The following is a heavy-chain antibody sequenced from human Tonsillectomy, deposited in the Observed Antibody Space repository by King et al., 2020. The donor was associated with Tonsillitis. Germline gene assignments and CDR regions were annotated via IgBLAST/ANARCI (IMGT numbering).Heavy chain of an antibody. Sequence: VQLQESGPGLVKPSETLSLTCTVSGGSISIYYWSWIRQPPGKGLEWIGDSYYSGSTNYNPSLTSRVTISVDTSTNHFSLKLSSVTAADTAVYDCARGRGGFTDHYDYWGQGTLVTVSS. V-gene: IGHV4-59*01. J-gene: IGHJ4*02. CDR3: ARGRGGFTDHYDY. CDR1: GGSISIYY. CDR2: SYYSGST. D-gene: IGHD2-15*01.